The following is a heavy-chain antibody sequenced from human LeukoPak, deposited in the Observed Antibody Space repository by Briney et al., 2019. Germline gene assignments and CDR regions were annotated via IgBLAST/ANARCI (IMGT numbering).Heavy chain of an antibody. CDR2: ISYDGSNK. Sequence: GRSLRLSCAASGFTFSSYGMHWVRQAPAKGLGWVAVISYDGSNKYYADSVKGRFTISRDNSKNTLYLQMNSLRAEDTAVYYCAKGDSSSWYSIGYWGQGTLVTVSS. CDR3: AKGDSSSWYSIGY. V-gene: IGHV3-30*18. CDR1: GFTFSSYG. D-gene: IGHD6-13*01. J-gene: IGHJ4*02.